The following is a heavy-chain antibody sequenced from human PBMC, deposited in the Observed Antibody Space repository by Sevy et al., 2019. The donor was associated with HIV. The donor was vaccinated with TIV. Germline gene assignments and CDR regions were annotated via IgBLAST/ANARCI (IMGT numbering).Heavy chain of an antibody. CDR3: ARDSSDYDILTGYSPDAFDI. D-gene: IGHD3-9*01. V-gene: IGHV3-7*01. CDR1: GFTISSYW. J-gene: IGHJ3*02. CDR2: IKQDGSVR. Sequence: GGSLRLSCAASGFTISSYWVTWVRQAPGQGLEWVANIKQDGSVRKYLDSVRGRFTISRDNARNSVYLQMNSLRDEDTAVYYCARDSSDYDILTGYSPDAFDIWGQGTMVTVSS.